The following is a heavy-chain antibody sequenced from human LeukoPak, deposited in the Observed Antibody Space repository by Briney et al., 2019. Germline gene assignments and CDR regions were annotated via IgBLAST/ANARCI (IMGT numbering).Heavy chain of an antibody. J-gene: IGHJ4*02. CDR3: AKAPLGYCSGGSCYYFDY. CDR2: VSGSGVST. V-gene: IGHV3-23*01. CDR1: GFTFSSYA. D-gene: IGHD2-15*01. Sequence: GGSLRLSCAASGFTFSSYAMSWVRQGPGKGLEWVSAVSGSGVSTYYADSVKGRFTISRDNSKNTLYLQMNSLRAEDTAVYYCAKAPLGYCSGGSCYYFDYWGQVTLVTVSS.